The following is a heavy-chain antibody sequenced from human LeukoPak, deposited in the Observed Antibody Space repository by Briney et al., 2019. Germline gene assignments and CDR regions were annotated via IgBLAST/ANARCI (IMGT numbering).Heavy chain of an antibody. CDR1: GGSISSYY. CDR2: IYYSGST. CDR3: ARGGGSGPEDYYYYYMDV. J-gene: IGHJ6*03. Sequence: SETLSLTCTVSGGSISSYYWSWIRQPPGKGLEWIGYIYYSGSTNYNPSLKSRVTISVDTSKNQFSLKLSSVTAADTAVYYCARGGGSGPEDYYYYYMDVWGKGTTVTVSS. V-gene: IGHV4-59*12. D-gene: IGHD3-10*01.